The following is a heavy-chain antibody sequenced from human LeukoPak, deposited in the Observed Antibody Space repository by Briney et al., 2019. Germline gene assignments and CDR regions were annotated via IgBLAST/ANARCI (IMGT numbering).Heavy chain of an antibody. V-gene: IGHV3-30*18. CDR1: GFTFSSYG. CDR2: ISYDGSNK. CDR3: AKDLEIVVVPAGPFDY. D-gene: IGHD2-2*01. Sequence: GGSLRLSCAASGFTFSSYGMHWVRQAPGKGLEWVAVISYDGSNKYYAGSVKGRFTISRDNSKNTLYLQMNSLRAEDTAVYYCAKDLEIVVVPAGPFDYWGQGTLVTVSS. J-gene: IGHJ4*02.